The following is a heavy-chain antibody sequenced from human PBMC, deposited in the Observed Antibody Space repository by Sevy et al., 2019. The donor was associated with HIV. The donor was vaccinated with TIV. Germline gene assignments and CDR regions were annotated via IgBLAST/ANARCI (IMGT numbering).Heavy chain of an antibody. CDR3: AQSLDSSGWSEYFQH. J-gene: IGHJ1*01. CDR2: ISGSGGST. CDR1: GLTFSSYA. Sequence: GGSLRLSCAASGLTFSSYAMSWVRQAPGKGLEWVSAISGSGGSTYYADSVKGRFTISRDNSKNTLYLQMNSVRAEDTAVYYCAQSLDSSGWSEYFQHWGQGTLVTVSS. V-gene: IGHV3-23*01. D-gene: IGHD6-19*01.